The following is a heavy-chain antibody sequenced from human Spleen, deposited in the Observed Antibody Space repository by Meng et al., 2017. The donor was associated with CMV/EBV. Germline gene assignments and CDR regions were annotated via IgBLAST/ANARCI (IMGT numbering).Heavy chain of an antibody. Sequence: SVKVSCKASGYTFTSYGISWVRQAPGQGLEWMGGIIPILGIANYAQKFQGRVTIIADKSTSTAYMELSSLRSEDTAVYYCARSQDSSSWYYYYYGMDVWGQGTTVTVSS. CDR3: ARSQDSSSWYYYYYGMDV. CDR1: GYTFTSYG. V-gene: IGHV1-69*10. D-gene: IGHD6-13*01. J-gene: IGHJ6*02. CDR2: IIPILGIA.